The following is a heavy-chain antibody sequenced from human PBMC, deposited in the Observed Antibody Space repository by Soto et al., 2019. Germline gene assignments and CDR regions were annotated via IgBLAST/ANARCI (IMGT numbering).Heavy chain of an antibody. D-gene: IGHD7-27*01. CDR2: IYRGSP. Sequence: TSETLSLTCTVSGGSVSSGTYYWSWIRQPAGKGLEWMGYIYRGSPNYNPSLESRATISVDTSRTQFSLMLSSVTAADTAGYYCSRDEGLGAGYFALWRRGTRVT. V-gene: IGHV4-61*01. CDR3: SRDEGLGAGYFAL. J-gene: IGHJ2*01. CDR1: GGSVSSGTYY.